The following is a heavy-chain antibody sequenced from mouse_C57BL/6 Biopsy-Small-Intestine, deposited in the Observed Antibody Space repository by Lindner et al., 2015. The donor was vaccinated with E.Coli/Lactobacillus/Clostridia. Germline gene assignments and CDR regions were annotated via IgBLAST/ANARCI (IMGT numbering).Heavy chain of an antibody. CDR3: ARDISSYYYYYYGMDV. V-gene: IGHV1-81*01. D-gene: IGHD1-1*01. CDR2: ISAYNGNT. J-gene: IGHJ1*01. Sequence: SVKVSCKASGYTFTSYGISWVRQAPGQGLEWMGWISAYNGNTNYAQKLQGRVTMTADTSTSTAYMELRSLRSDDTAVYYCARDISSYYYYYYGMDVWGQGTTVTVSS. CDR1: GYTFTSYG.